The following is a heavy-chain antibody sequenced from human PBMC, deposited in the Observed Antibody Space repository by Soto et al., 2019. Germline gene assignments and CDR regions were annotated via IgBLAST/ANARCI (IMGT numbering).Heavy chain of an antibody. Sequence: GGSLRLSCAASGFTFSSYAMHWVRQAPGKGLEWVAVISYDGSNKYYADSVKGRFTISRDNSKNTLYLQMNSLRAEDTAVYYCARDHHEYSYGYSPHSKDHDYWGQGTLVTVSA. D-gene: IGHD5-18*01. CDR3: ARDHHEYSYGYSPHSKDHDY. CDR1: GFTFSSYA. CDR2: ISYDGSNK. J-gene: IGHJ4*02. V-gene: IGHV3-30-3*01.